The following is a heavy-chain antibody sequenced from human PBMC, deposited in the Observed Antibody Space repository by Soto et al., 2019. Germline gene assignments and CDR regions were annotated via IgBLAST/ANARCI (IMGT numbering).Heavy chain of an antibody. V-gene: IGHV1-2*02. CDR2: INPSNGDT. Sequence: QVPLVQSGAAVKKPGASVKVSCKASGYTFTEYFMHWMRQAPGQGLEWMGWINPSNGDTNYAHNFQDRVTMTRDASISTAYMELSRLTSDDTAVYYCTRGPSTGAFDYWGQGSLVTVSS. D-gene: IGHD2-8*02. CDR3: TRGPSTGAFDY. CDR1: GYTFTEYF. J-gene: IGHJ4*02.